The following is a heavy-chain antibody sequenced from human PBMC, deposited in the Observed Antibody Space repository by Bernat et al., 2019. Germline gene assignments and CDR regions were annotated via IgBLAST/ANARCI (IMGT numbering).Heavy chain of an antibody. D-gene: IGHD1-1*01. V-gene: IGHV3-48*03. J-gene: IGHJ6*02. CDR2: ISDSGNTI. CDR3: AREGAGHYWSRYYYGMDV. Sequence: EVQLVESGGGMVQPGGSLRLSCVASGFTFSSYEMNWVRQAPGKGLEWVSYISDSGNTIYYADSVRGRFTISRDNAKNSLYLQMNSLRAEDTAVYYWAREGAGHYWSRYYYGMDVWGQGTTVTASS. CDR1: GFTFSSYE.